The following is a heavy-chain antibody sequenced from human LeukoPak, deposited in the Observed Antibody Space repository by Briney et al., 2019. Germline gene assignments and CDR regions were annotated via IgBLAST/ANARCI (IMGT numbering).Heavy chain of an antibody. D-gene: IGHD2-15*01. CDR1: GYSISSGYY. V-gene: IGHV4-38-2*02. J-gene: IGHJ4*02. Sequence: PSETLSLTCSVSGYSISSGYYWGRIRQPPGQGLEWIAGMYQSGSTYYNPSLKSRVTISVDTSKNQFSLKLSSVTAADTAVYYCARANPPFATDFDYWGQGTLVTVSS. CDR3: ARANPPFATDFDY. CDR2: MYQSGST.